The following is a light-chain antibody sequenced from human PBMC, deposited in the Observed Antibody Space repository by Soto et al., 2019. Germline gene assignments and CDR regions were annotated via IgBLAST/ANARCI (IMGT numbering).Light chain of an antibody. Sequence: DIQMSQSPSSLSASVGDRVTVSCRASQGIGNDLAWYQQKPGKVPKLLIYGASTLQWGVPSRFSGSGSGTEFTLTISSLQPDDVATYYCQKYDRVPGTFGQGTKVEIK. CDR1: QGIGND. J-gene: IGKJ1*01. CDR2: GAS. V-gene: IGKV1-27*01. CDR3: QKYDRVPGT.